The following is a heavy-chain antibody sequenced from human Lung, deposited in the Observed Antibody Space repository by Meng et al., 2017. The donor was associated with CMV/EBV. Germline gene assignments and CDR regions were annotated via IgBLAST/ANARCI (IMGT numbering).Heavy chain of an antibody. CDR2: INPSGGST. D-gene: IGHD5-18*01. V-gene: IGHV1-46*01. CDR3: ARDRERGYSYGIIDY. J-gene: IGHJ4*02. CDR1: GYTFTSYY. Sequence: ASXXVSXKASGYTFTSYYMHWVRQAPGQGLEWMGIINPSGGSTSYAQKFQGRVTMTRDTSTSTVYMELRSLRSEDTAVYYCARDRERGYSYGIIDYWGQGTXVTVSS.